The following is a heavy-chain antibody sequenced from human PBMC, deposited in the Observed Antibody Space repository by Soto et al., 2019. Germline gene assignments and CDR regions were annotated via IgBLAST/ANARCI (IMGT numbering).Heavy chain of an antibody. CDR2: ISAYNGNT. J-gene: IGHJ3*02. V-gene: IGHV1-18*01. CDR3: ARDSNILVRGEVRAFDI. CDR1: GYTFTSYG. D-gene: IGHD6-13*01. Sequence: ASVKVSCKASGYTFTSYGISWVRQAPGQGLEWMGWISAYNGNTNYAQKLQGRVTMTTDTSTSTAYMELRSLRSDDTAVYYCARDSNILVRGEVRAFDIWGQGTMVTVSS.